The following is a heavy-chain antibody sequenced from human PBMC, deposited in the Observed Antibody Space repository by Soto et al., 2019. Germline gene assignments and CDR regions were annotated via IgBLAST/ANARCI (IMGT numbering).Heavy chain of an antibody. J-gene: IGHJ4*02. CDR3: AHSPWGAAPDY. CDR2: IYWNDDK. Sequence: SGPTLVNPTQTFTLTCSVSGFSLIALGLGVGWIRQPPGKALEWLSIIYWNDDKLYSPSLKSRLTITKDTAENQVVLTMTNMDPVDTATYFCAHSPWGAAPDYWGQGTVVTVSS. V-gene: IGHV2-5*01. CDR1: GFSLIALGLG. D-gene: IGHD3-16*01.